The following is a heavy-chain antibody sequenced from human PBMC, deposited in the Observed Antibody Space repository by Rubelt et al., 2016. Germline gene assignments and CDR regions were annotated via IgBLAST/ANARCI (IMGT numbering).Heavy chain of an antibody. J-gene: IGHJ4*02. V-gene: IGHV4-39*07. CDR3: ARGQVATDY. CDR1: GGSISSGSYY. CDR2: VSYGGRA. D-gene: IGHD5-12*01. Sequence: QLQLQESGPGLVKPSETLSLTCTVSGGSISSGSYYWGWIRQPPGTGLEWIGSVSYGGRANSNPPPKRRVTISLDTSKNQFSLKLNSGTAADTAVYYCARGQVATDYWGQGTLVTVSS.